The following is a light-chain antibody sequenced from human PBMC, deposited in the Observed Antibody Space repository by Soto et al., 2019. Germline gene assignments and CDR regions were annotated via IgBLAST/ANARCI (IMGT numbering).Light chain of an antibody. V-gene: IGLV2-11*01. Sequence: QSVLTQPRSVSGSPGQSVTLSCTGTSSDVGTYNYVSWYQQHPGKAPKVMIYDVSKRPSGVPDRFSGSKSGNTASLTISGLQAEDGADYYCCSYAGKYSWVFGGGTKLTVL. CDR2: DVS. CDR1: SSDVGTYNY. CDR3: CSYAGKYSWV. J-gene: IGLJ3*02.